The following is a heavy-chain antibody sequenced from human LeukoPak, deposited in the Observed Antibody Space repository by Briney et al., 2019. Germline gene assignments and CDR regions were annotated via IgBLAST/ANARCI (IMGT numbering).Heavy chain of an antibody. CDR3: ARGVDTAMVTVPHYFDY. CDR2: IYYSGST. V-gene: IGHV4-59*01. D-gene: IGHD5-18*01. Sequence: PSETLSLTCTVSGGSISSYYWSWIRQPPGKGLEWIGYIYYSGSTNSNPSLKSRVTISVDTSKNQFSLKLSSVTAADTAVYYCARGVDTAMVTVPHYFDYWGQGTLVTVSS. J-gene: IGHJ4*02. CDR1: GGSISSYY.